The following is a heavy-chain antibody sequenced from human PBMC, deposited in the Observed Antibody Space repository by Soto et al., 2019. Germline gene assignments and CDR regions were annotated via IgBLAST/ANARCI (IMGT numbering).Heavy chain of an antibody. D-gene: IGHD6-13*01. V-gene: IGHV3-30-3*01. CDR2: ISYDGSNK. CDR3: ASTGIAYY. CDR1: GFTFSSYA. Sequence: GGSLRLSCAASGFTFSSYAMHWVRQAPGKGLEWVAVISYDGSNKYYADSVKGRFTISRDNSKNTLYLQMNSLRAEDTAVYYCASTGIAYYWGQGTLVTVSS. J-gene: IGHJ4*02.